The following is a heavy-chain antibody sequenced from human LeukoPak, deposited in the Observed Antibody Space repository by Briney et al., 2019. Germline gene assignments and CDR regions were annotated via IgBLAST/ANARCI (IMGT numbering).Heavy chain of an antibody. J-gene: IGHJ4*02. CDR3: ARWKSLKGTFDY. CDR2: ISYDGNKK. D-gene: IGHD1-7*01. Sequence: SGGSLRLSCVASGFTFSNYAMNWVRQAPRKGLEWVAVISYDGNKKYYADSVKGRFTISRDNSNNTLYLQMNSLRAEDTAVYYCARWKSLKGTFDYWGQGTLVTVSS. V-gene: IGHV3-30*04. CDR1: GFTFSNYA.